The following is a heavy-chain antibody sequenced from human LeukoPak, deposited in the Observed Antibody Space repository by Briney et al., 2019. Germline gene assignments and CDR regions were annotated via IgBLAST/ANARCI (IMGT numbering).Heavy chain of an antibody. D-gene: IGHD2-8*01. CDR3: ARDNGWFDP. CDR2: IYYSGST. CDR1: GGSISSYY. J-gene: IGHJ5*02. V-gene: IGHV4-59*01. Sequence: SETLSLTCTVSGGSISSYYWSWIRQPPGKGLEWIGYIYYSGSTNYNPSLKGRVTISVDTSKNQFSLKLSSVTAADTAVYYCARDNGWFDPWGQGTLVTVSS.